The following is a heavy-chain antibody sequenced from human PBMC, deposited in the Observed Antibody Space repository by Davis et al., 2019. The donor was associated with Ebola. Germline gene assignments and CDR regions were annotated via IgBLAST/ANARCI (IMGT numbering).Heavy chain of an antibody. CDR3: ARDNSSSWYPTFDY. CDR2: INHSGST. V-gene: IGHV4-34*01. CDR1: GASINSGGYY. Sequence: SETLSLTCTVSGASINSGGYYWSWIRQPPGKGLEWIGEINHSGSTNYNPSLKSRVTISVDTSKNQFSLKLSSVTAADTAVYYCARDNSSSWYPTFDYWGQGTLVTVSS. D-gene: IGHD6-13*01. J-gene: IGHJ4*02.